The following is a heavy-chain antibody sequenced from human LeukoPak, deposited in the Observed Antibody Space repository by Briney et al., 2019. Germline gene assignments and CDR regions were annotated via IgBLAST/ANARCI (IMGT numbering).Heavy chain of an antibody. CDR1: GFTFSDYA. J-gene: IGHJ4*02. Sequence: GGSLRLSCPASGFTFSDYAMRCARQAPGKGLEWVSIINGNGGSTHYADSVKGRFTVSRDNSKDSLYLQMNSLTTEDTAFYYCAKDSLWAYYYWGQGTLVTVSS. CDR3: AKDSLWAYYY. V-gene: IGHV3-43*02. CDR2: INGNGGST. D-gene: IGHD3-10*01.